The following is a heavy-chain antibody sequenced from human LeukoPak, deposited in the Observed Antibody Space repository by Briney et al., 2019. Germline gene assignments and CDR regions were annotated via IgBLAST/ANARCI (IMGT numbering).Heavy chain of an antibody. Sequence: SVKVSCKASGGTFSSFAISWVRQAPGQGLEWMGRIIPILGIANYAQKFQGRVTITADESTSTAYMELSSLRSEDTAVYYCATPITEPGGGYYEGYFDYWGQGTLVTVSS. D-gene: IGHD3-3*01. CDR1: GGTFSSFA. CDR3: ATPITEPGGGYYEGYFDY. V-gene: IGHV1-69*04. J-gene: IGHJ4*02. CDR2: IIPILGIA.